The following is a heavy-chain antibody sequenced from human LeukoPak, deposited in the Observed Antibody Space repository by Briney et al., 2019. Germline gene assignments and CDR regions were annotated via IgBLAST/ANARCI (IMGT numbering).Heavy chain of an antibody. CDR2: IYYSGST. Sequence: SETLSLTCTVSGGSISSGGYYWSWIRQHPGKGLEWIGYIYYSGSTYYNPSLKSRVTISVDTSKNQFSLKLSSVTAADTAVYYCARLASGYCSGGSCYGNWFDPWGQGTLVTVSS. J-gene: IGHJ5*02. CDR3: ARLASGYCSGGSCYGNWFDP. V-gene: IGHV4-30-4*08. D-gene: IGHD2-15*01. CDR1: GGSISSGGYY.